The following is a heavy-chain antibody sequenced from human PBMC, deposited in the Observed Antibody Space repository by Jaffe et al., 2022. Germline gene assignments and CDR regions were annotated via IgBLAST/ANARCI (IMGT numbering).Heavy chain of an antibody. Sequence: EVQLVESGGGLVQPGGSLRLSCAASGFTFSSYWMHWVRQAPGKGLVWVSRINSDGSSTSYADSVKGRFTISRDNAKNTLYLQMNSLRAEDTAVYYCASGGQWLPMYYFDYWGQGTLVTVSS. D-gene: IGHD6-19*01. J-gene: IGHJ4*02. CDR1: GFTFSSYW. V-gene: IGHV3-74*01. CDR3: ASGGQWLPMYYFDY. CDR2: INSDGSST.